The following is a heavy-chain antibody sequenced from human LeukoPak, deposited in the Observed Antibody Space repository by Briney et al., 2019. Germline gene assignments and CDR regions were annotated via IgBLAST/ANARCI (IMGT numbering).Heavy chain of an antibody. V-gene: IGHV4-61*02. CDR2: IYTSGST. CDR1: GGSISSGSYY. D-gene: IGHD6-13*01. Sequence: PSQTLSLTCTVSGGSISSGSYYWSWLRQPAGKGLEWIGRIYTSGSTNYNPSLKSRVTISVDTSKNQFSLKLSSVTAADTAVYYCARGTISSSWQYYFDYWGQGTLVTVSS. CDR3: ARGTISSSWQYYFDY. J-gene: IGHJ4*02.